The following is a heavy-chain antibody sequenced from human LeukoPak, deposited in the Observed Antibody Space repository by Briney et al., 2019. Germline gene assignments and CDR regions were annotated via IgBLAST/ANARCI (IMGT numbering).Heavy chain of an antibody. CDR1: GFTLSDYP. J-gene: IGHJ3*02. D-gene: IGHD3-22*01. Sequence: PGGSLRLSCAASGFTLSDYPMTWVRQAPGKGLQWVSLFDRGSLDTYYADSVRGRFTISRDNAKNSLYLQMNSLRDEDTAVYYCARVDWMIGAFDIWGQGTMVTVSS. V-gene: IGHV3-21*01. CDR2: FDRGSLDT. CDR3: ARVDWMIGAFDI.